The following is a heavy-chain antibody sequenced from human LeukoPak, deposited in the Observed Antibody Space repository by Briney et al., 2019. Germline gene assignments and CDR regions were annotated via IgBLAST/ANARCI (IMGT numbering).Heavy chain of an antibody. D-gene: IGHD5-18*01. CDR3: ARDGDTAMGDFDY. CDR2: ISGSGGST. Sequence: PGGSLRLSCAASGFTYSNYAMSWVRQAPGKGLEWVSVISGSGGSTYYADSVKGRFTISRDNSKKTVYLQMNSLRAEDTAVYYCARDGDTAMGDFDYWGQGTLVTVSS. J-gene: IGHJ4*02. CDR1: GFTYSNYA. V-gene: IGHV3-23*01.